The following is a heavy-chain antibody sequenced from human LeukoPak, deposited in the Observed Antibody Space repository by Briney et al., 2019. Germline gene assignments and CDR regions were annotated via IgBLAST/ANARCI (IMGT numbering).Heavy chain of an antibody. CDR3: ARVRQGRDAIPYDY. V-gene: IGHV1-2*02. Sequence: SSVKVSCKASGYIFTDYYLHWVRQAPGQGLEWMGWINPNSGGTNYAQKFQGRVTMTRDTSISTAYMELSRLRSDDTAVYYCARVRQGRDAIPYDYWGQGTLVTVSS. CDR1: GYIFTDYY. CDR2: INPNSGGT. J-gene: IGHJ4*02. D-gene: IGHD5-24*01.